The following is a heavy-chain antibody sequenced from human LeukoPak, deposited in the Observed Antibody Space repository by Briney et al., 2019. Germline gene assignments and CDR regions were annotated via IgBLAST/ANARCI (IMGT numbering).Heavy chain of an antibody. V-gene: IGHV3-48*02. J-gene: IGHJ6*02. CDR2: ISGSISTI. CDR3: AREGYSKWNYYYGMDV. Sequence: GGSLRLSCAPSVFTFISYSMNWVRGAPGRGAEWGSYISGSISTIYYAESLRGRFTISRDNAKNSLYLQMNSLRDEDTAVHYCAREGYSKWNYYYGMDVWGQGTTVTVSS. D-gene: IGHD1-26*01. CDR1: VFTFISYS.